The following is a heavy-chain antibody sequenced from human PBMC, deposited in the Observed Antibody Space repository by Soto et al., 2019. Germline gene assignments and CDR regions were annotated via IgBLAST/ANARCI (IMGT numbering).Heavy chain of an antibody. CDR1: GYTFTGYY. CDR3: ARYPAPQQLAPPFDY. Sequence: QVQLVQSGAEVKKPGASVKVSCKASGYTFTGYYMHWVRQAPGQGLEWMGWINPNNGRTNYAQKFQGRATRTRETSISTAYRDLRRLRSDDTAVYFCARYPAPQQLAPPFDYWGQGTLVTVSA. D-gene: IGHD6-13*01. J-gene: IGHJ4*02. CDR2: INPNNGRT. V-gene: IGHV1-2*02.